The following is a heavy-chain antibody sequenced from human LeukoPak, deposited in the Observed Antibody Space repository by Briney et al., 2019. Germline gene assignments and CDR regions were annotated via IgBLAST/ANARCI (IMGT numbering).Heavy chain of an antibody. V-gene: IGHV3-33*06. CDR1: EFTFSAFG. J-gene: IGHJ4*02. CDR3: AKDLSASVDWSMDY. CDR2: IWCNGSRK. D-gene: IGHD3/OR15-3a*01. Sequence: GRSLRLSCTASEFTFSAFGMHWVRQAPGKGLEWVAVIWCNGSRKYYADSVKGRFTISRDNSQNTLYLHMNNLRAEDTAVYYCAKDLSASVDWSMDYWGQGTLVTVSS.